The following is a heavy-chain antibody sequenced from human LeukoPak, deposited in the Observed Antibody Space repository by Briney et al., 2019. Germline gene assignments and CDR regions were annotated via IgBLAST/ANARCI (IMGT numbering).Heavy chain of an antibody. CDR2: IYYSGST. Sequence: SETLSLTXTVSGGSISSYYWSWIWQPPGKGLEWIGYIYYSGSTNYNPSLKSRVTISVATSKNQFSLKLSSVTAADTAVYYCARDVAAAGNNWFDPWGQGTLVTVSS. J-gene: IGHJ5*02. V-gene: IGHV4-59*01. CDR3: ARDVAAAGNNWFDP. CDR1: GGSISSYY. D-gene: IGHD6-13*01.